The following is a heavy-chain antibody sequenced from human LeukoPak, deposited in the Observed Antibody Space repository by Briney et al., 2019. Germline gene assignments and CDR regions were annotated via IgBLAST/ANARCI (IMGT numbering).Heavy chain of an antibody. CDR3: ALLGGKLLWRIDY. J-gene: IGHJ4*02. CDR2: IRGSGVST. D-gene: IGHD3-10*01. V-gene: IGHV3-23*01. CDR1: GFTFSSYA. Sequence: GGSPRLSCAASGFTFSSYAMTWVRQAPGKGLEWVSGIRGSGVSTSYADSVKGRFTISRDNSKNMLYLFMNNLRAEDTAVYYCALLGGKLLWRIDYWGQGTRVTVSS.